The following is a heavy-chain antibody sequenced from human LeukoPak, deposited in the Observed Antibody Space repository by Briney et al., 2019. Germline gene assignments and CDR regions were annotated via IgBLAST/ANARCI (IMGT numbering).Heavy chain of an antibody. CDR3: ATGSITMIRGVIYYYYGMDV. V-gene: IGHV1-18*04. J-gene: IGHJ6*02. CDR1: GYTFTTYG. Sequence: ASVKVSCKASGYTFTTYGINWARQAPGQGLEWMGWISGYNGNTNYAQKFQGRVTMTTDTSTSTAYMEVRSLRSDDTAVYYCATGSITMIRGVIYYYYGMDVWGQGTTVTVSS. CDR2: ISGYNGNT. D-gene: IGHD3-10*01.